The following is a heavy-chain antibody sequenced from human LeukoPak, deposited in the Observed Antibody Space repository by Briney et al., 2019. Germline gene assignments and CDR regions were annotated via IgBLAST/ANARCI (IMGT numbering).Heavy chain of an antibody. D-gene: IGHD2-2*02. V-gene: IGHV1-18*01. Sequence: ASVKVSCKASGYTFTTYGISWVRQAPGQGLECMGWINPYNGNTNYAQKLQGRVTMTTDTSTSTAYMELRSLRSDDTAVYYCARELYGRFEHWGQGTLSPSPQ. CDR3: ARELYGRFEH. CDR2: INPYNGNT. CDR1: GYTFTTYG. J-gene: IGHJ4*02.